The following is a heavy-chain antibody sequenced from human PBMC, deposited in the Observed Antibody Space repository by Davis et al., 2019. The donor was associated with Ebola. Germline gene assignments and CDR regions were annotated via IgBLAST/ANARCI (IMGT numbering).Heavy chain of an antibody. V-gene: IGHV3-33*01. CDR3: AREPHSHGFGELFLDC. D-gene: IGHD3-10*01. CDR2: LRPDGSNE. Sequence: GESLKISCAASGFTFNNCDMYWVRRAPGKGLEWVAVLRPDGSNEYFAESVKGRFTISRDNSKHTLFLQMDSLRAEDTAVYYCAREPHSHGFGELFLDCWGPGTLVTVSS. CDR1: GFTFNNCD. J-gene: IGHJ4*02.